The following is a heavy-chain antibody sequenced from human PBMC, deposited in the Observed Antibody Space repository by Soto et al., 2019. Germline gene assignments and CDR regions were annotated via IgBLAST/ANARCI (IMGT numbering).Heavy chain of an antibody. CDR2: ITTNGGST. CDR1: GFTFSSYA. V-gene: IGHV3-64*04. D-gene: IGHD5-12*01. CDR3: AKDLTRGSSASYYFDY. J-gene: IGHJ4*02. Sequence: GGSLRLSCSASGFTFSSYAMHWVRQAPGKGLEYVSAITTNGGSTYYADSVKGRFTISRDNSKNTLFLQMNSLRAEDTAIYYCAKDLTRGSSASYYFDYWGQGTLVTVSS.